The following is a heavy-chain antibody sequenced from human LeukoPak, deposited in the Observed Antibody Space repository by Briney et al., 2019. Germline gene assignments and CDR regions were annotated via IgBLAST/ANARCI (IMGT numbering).Heavy chain of an antibody. CDR1: GDSVSSNRAT. J-gene: IGHJ4*02. Sequence: SQTLSLTCAISGDSVSSNRATWTWIRQSPSRGLEWLGRTYFRSKWYNDYAVSVKSRITINPDTSKNQFSLQLNSVTPEDAAVYYCARGRGDIDFDYWGQGTLVTVSS. V-gene: IGHV6-1*01. CDR2: TYFRSKWYN. CDR3: ARGRGDIDFDY.